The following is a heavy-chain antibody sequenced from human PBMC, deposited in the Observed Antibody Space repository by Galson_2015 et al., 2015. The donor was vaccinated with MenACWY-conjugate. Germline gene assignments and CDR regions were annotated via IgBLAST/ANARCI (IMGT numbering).Heavy chain of an antibody. J-gene: IGHJ4*02. CDR1: GFTFNNYA. Sequence: SLRLSCAASGFTFNNYAMSWFRHSPGRGLEWVSAINGDDDQPFYAEAVKGRFTVARDSARNTVYLQMKSLRPEDTAIYYCAKRIAPSGAPYYFDSWGQGILVTVSS. V-gene: IGHV3-23*01. CDR2: INGDDDQP. D-gene: IGHD6-13*01. CDR3: AKRIAPSGAPYYFDS.